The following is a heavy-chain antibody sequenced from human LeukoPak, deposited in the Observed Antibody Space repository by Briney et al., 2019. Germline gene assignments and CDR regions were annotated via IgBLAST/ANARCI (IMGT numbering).Heavy chain of an antibody. CDR3: ARDPGDHWPANPSSVDALDI. D-gene: IGHD3-16*01. CDR2: MNPNSGNT. Sequence: ASVKVSCKASGYTFTSYDINWVRQATGQGLEWMGWMNPNSGNTGYAQKLQGRVTMTTDTSTSTAYMELRSLRSDDTAVYYCARDPGDHWPANPSSVDALDIWGQGTMVTVSS. J-gene: IGHJ3*02. CDR1: GYTFTSYD. V-gene: IGHV1-8*02.